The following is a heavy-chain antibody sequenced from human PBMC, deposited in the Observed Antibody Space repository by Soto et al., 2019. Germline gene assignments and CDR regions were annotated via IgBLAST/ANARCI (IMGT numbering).Heavy chain of an antibody. CDR3: ARQRTSVVTQAYFDV. CDR1: GGSFSGYY. CDR2: IYYSGRT. J-gene: IGHJ4*02. Sequence: SETLSLTCAVYGGSFSGYYWAWIRQPPGKGLEWIGSIYYSGRTYNNPSLRSRVSMSIDTSKDQFSLKLKSVTAADTALYFCARQRTSVVTQAYFDVWGPGSLVTVSS. V-gene: IGHV4-39*01. D-gene: IGHD2-21*02.